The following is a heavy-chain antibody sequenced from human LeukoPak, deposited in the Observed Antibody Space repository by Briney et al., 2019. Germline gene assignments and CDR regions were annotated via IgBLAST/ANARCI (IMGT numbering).Heavy chain of an antibody. Sequence: GGSLRLSCAASGFTFSSYGMHWVRQAPGKGLECVAFIRYDGSNKYYADSVKGRFTISRDNSKNTLYLQMNSLRAEDTAVYYCARDQVVRESNYYYYMDVWGKGTTVTVSS. V-gene: IGHV3-30*02. CDR2: IRYDGSNK. J-gene: IGHJ6*03. CDR3: ARDQVVRESNYYYYMDV. CDR1: GFTFSSYG. D-gene: IGHD3-10*01.